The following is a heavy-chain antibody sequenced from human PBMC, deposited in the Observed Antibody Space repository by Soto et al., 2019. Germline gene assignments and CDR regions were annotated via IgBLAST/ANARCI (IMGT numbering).Heavy chain of an antibody. CDR2: FDPEDGET. CDR3: ATDRCSSTSCLTFDP. D-gene: IGHD2-2*01. CDR1: GYTLTELS. J-gene: IGHJ5*02. V-gene: IGHV1-24*01. Sequence: VASVKVSCKVSGYTLTELSMHWVRQAPGKGLEWMGGFDPEDGETIYAQKFQGRVTMTEDTSTDTAYMELSSLRSEDTAVYYCATDRCSSTSCLTFDPWGQGTLVTVSS.